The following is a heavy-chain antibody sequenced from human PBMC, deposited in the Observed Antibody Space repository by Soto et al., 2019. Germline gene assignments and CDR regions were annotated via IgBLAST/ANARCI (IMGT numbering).Heavy chain of an antibody. CDR3: ARVVRFCSSPSCRGRNWFDP. CDR1: GYSISSGYY. J-gene: IGHJ5*02. D-gene: IGHD2-2*01. CDR2: MFYTGTT. Sequence: NPSDTLSLTCAVSGYSISSGYYWGRIRQPPGKGLEWIGYMFYTGTTYYNPSLKSRITISMDTSKNQFSLRLTSVTAADTAEYHCARVVRFCSSPSCRGRNWFDPWGQGXRVTVSS. V-gene: IGHV4-38-2*01.